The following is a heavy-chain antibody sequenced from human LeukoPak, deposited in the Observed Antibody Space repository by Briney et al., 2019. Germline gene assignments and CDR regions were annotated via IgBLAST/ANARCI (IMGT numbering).Heavy chain of an antibody. D-gene: IGHD4-11*01. CDR3: AREGGPYSNYEVDY. J-gene: IGHJ4*02. CDR2: IYTSGST. V-gene: IGHV4-61*02. CDR1: GGSISSGSYY. Sequence: PSETLTLTCTVSGGSISSGSYYWSWIRQPAGKGLDWIGRIYTSGSTNYNPSLKSRVTISVDTSKNQFSLKLSSVTAADTAVYYCAREGGPYSNYEVDYWGQGTLVTVSS.